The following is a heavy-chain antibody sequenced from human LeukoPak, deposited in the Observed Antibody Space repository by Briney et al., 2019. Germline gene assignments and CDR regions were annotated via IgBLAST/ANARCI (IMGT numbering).Heavy chain of an antibody. CDR2: IRYDGSNK. V-gene: IGHV3-30*02. CDR3: AKDYLGPAATPDY. J-gene: IGHJ4*02. Sequence: GGSLRLSCAASGFTFSSYGMYWVRQAPGKGLEWVAFIRYDGSNKYYADSVKGRFTISRDNSKNTLYLQMNSLRAEDTAVYYCAKDYLGPAATPDYWGQGTLVTVSS. D-gene: IGHD2-2*02. CDR1: GFTFSSYG.